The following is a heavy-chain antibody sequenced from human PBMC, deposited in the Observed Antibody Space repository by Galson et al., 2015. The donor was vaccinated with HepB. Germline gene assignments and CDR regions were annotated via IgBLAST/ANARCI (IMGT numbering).Heavy chain of an antibody. Sequence: SLRLSCAVSGFTVSDVYMSWVRQTPGKRLEWVSITYNVGTTYYAGSVKGRFTISRDNSKNTLDLQMSSLRAEDTAPYYCARGLMANNIDCWGQGTQVTVSS. CDR2: TYNVGTT. V-gene: IGHV3-66*02. J-gene: IGHJ4*02. CDR1: GFTVSDVY. D-gene: IGHD2-8*01. CDR3: ARGLMANNIDC.